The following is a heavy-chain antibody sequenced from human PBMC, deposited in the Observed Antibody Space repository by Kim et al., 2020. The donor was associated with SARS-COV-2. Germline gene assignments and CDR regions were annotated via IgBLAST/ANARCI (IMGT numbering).Heavy chain of an antibody. CDR3: ARDLAEWLGFRYFYCMD. Sequence: GGSLRLSCAASGFTFHNYALHWVRQAPGKGPEWVSFITYDGTYTYYADSVKGRFTISRDNSKASLYLQMNSLRPEDTALYYCARDLAEWLGFRYFYCMD. CDR2: ITYDGTYT. D-gene: IGHD6-19*01. CDR1: GFTFHNYA. V-gene: IGHV3-30-3*01. J-gene: IGHJ6*01.